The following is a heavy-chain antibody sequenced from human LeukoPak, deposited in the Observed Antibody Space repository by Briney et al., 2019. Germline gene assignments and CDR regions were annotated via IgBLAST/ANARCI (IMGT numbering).Heavy chain of an antibody. CDR1: GYTFTSYA. V-gene: IGHV7-4-1*02. Sequence: GASVKVSCKASGYTFTSYAMNWVRQTPGQGLEWMGWINTNTGNPTYAQGFTGRFVFSLDTSVSTAYLQISSLKAEDTAVYYCARDGFHYYDSSGYYQLDYWGQGTLVTVSS. CDR3: ARDGFHYYDSSGYYQLDY. J-gene: IGHJ4*02. D-gene: IGHD3-22*01. CDR2: INTNTGNP.